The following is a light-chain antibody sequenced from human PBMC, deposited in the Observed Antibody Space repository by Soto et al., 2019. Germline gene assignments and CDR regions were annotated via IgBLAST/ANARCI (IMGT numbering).Light chain of an antibody. CDR3: QSYDSSLRGV. V-gene: IGLV1-40*01. CDR2: GNS. CDR1: SANIGAGYD. J-gene: IGLJ1*01. Sequence: QSVLTQPPSVSGAPGKRVAISCTGSSANIGAGYDVHWYQQLPGTAPKLLIYGNSNRPSGVPDRFSGSKSGTSASLAITGLQAEDEADYYCQSYDSSLRGVFGTGTKLTVL.